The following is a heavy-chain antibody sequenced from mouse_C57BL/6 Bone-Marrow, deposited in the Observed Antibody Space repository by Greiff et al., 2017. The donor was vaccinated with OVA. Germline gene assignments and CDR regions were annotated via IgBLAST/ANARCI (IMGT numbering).Heavy chain of an antibody. J-gene: IGHJ4*01. D-gene: IGHD1-1*01. CDR2: IYPGSGRT. Sequence: VKLQQPGAELVKPGASVKMSCKASGYTFTSYWITWVKQRPGQGLEWIGDIYPGSGRTNYNEKFKSKATLTVDTSSSTAYMQLSSLTSEDSAVYYCARSGITTVEGDFAIDYWGQGTSVTVSS. CDR1: GYTFTSYW. V-gene: IGHV1-55*01. CDR3: ARSGITTVEGDFAIDY.